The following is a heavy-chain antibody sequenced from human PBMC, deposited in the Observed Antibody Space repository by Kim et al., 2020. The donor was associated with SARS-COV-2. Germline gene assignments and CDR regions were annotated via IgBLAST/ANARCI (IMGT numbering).Heavy chain of an antibody. CDR2: IYSGGST. CDR1: GFTVSSNY. J-gene: IGHJ6*02. V-gene: IGHV3-66*01. CDR3: ARGVTSYGMDV. Sequence: GGSLRLSCAASGFTVSSNYMSWVRQAPGKGLEWVSVIYSGGSTYYADSVKGGFTISRDNSKNTLYLQMNSLRAEDTAVYYCARGVTSYGMDVWGQGTTVTVSS. D-gene: IGHD2-21*02.